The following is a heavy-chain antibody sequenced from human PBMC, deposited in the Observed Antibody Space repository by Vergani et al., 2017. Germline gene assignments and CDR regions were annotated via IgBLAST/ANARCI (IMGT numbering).Heavy chain of an antibody. Sequence: EVQLVESGGGLVKPGGSLRLSCAASGFTFSSYSMNWVRQAPGKGLEWVSSISSSSSYIYYADSVKGRFTISRDNAKNSLYLQMNSLRAEDTAVYYYASDPSTTVVPQGYWGQGTLVTVSS. D-gene: IGHD4-23*01. CDR2: ISSSSSYI. CDR1: GFTFSSYS. V-gene: IGHV3-21*01. CDR3: ASDPSTTVVPQGY. J-gene: IGHJ4*02.